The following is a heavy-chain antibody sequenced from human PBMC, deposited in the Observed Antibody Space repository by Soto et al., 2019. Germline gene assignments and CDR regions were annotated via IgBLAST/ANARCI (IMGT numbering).Heavy chain of an antibody. CDR3: XXXXXXXXXXXLPIPT. CDR1: GGSISSTNW. V-gene: IGHV4-4*02. Sequence: QVQLLQSGPGLVKPSGTLSLTCAVSGGSISSTNWWTWVRQSPGKGLEWIGEIYHIGSPNYNPSLXGRXXXXXXXXXXXXXXXXXXXXXXXXXXXXXXXXXXXXXXXXLPIPTWGQGTLVTVSS. CDR2: IYHIGSP. J-gene: IGHJ5*02.